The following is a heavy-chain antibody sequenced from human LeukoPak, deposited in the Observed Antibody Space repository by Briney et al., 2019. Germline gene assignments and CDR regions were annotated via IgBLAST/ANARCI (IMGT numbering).Heavy chain of an antibody. CDR2: ISGSGGNT. CDR3: AGYCSTTSCYSSPNWFDP. V-gene: IGHV3-23*01. D-gene: IGHD2-2*01. Sequence: PGGSLRLSCVASGFTFSSYGMSWVRQAPGKGLEWVSGISGSGGNTYYTDSVKGRLTISRDNSKNTLYLQMNSLRAEDTAVYYCAGYCSTTSCYSSPNWFDPWGQGTLVTVSS. J-gene: IGHJ5*02. CDR1: GFTFSSYG.